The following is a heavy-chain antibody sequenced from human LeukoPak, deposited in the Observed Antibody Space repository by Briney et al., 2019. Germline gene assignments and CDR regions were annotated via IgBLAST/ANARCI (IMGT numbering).Heavy chain of an antibody. D-gene: IGHD3-9*01. J-gene: IGHJ6*03. V-gene: IGHV4-34*01. CDR3: ARDREGGGTYYDILTGSNYYYYYMDV. CDR1: GGSFSGYY. Sequence: PSETLSLTCAVYGGSFSGYYWSWIRQPPGKGLEWIGSIYHSGSTYYNPSLKSRVTISVDTSKNQFSLKLSSVTAADTAVYYCARDREGGGTYYDILTGSNYYYYYMDVWGKGTTVTVSS. CDR2: IYHSGST.